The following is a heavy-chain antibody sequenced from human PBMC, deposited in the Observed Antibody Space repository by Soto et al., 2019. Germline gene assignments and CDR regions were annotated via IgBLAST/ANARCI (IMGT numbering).Heavy chain of an antibody. CDR3: ARIVDTAMGNLDLDY. Sequence: SGPTLVNPTETLTLTCTVSGFSLSNARMGVSWIRQPPGKALEWLAHIFSNDEKSYSTSLKSRLTISKDTSKSQVVLTMTNMDPVDTATYYCARIVDTAMGNLDLDYWGQGTLVSVSS. D-gene: IGHD5-18*01. J-gene: IGHJ4*02. V-gene: IGHV2-26*01. CDR2: IFSNDEK. CDR1: GFSLSNARMG.